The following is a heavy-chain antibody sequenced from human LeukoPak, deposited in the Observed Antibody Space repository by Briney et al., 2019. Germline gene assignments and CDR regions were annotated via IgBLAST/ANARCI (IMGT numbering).Heavy chain of an antibody. CDR3: ARVRVYSSGWGMPDAFDN. D-gene: IGHD6-19*01. CDR2: INPSGGST. J-gene: IGHJ3*02. V-gene: IGHV1-46*01. Sequence: ASVKVSCKASGYTFTSYYMHWVRQAPGQGREGRGIINPSGGSTSYEKKFQGRVTMTRDMSTSTVYMELSSLRSEDTAVYYCARVRVYSSGWGMPDAFDNWGQGTMVTVSS. CDR1: GYTFTSYY.